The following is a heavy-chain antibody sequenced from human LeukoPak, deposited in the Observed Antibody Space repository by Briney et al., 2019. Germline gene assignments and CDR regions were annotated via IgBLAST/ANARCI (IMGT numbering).Heavy chain of an antibody. CDR3: ATDKSYFDSRSHQGFDY. V-gene: IGHV3-30*15. CDR2: ITHDGGNR. Sequence: GGSLRLSCAASGFTFSIYAMHWVRQAPGKGLEWVAVITHDGGNRYYADSVQGRFTISRDNSKSTLYLQMSSLRAEDTAVYYCATDKSYFDSRSHQGFDYWGQGTLVTVSS. D-gene: IGHD3-10*01. CDR1: GFTFSIYA. J-gene: IGHJ4*02.